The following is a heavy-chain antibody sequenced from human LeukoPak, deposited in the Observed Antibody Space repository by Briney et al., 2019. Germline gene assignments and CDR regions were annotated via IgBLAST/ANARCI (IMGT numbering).Heavy chain of an antibody. D-gene: IGHD6-19*01. CDR1: GFTFSTFW. CDR3: AGSSGWLLEY. Sequence: GGSLRLSCAASGFTFSTFWMNWVRRAPGKGLEWVANIKQDGSEKYYVDSVKGRFTISRDNAKNSLYLQLNSLRAEDTGIYYCAGSSGWLLEYWGQGTLVTVSS. CDR2: IKQDGSEK. V-gene: IGHV3-7*01. J-gene: IGHJ4*02.